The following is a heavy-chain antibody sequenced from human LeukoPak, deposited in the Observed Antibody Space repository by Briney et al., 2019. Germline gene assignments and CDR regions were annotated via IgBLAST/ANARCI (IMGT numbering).Heavy chain of an antibody. CDR2: ISRGRPTI. V-gene: IGHV3-48*04. CDR3: ARGSGRVTHDY. J-gene: IGHJ4*02. D-gene: IGHD2-21*02. Sequence: GGSLRLSCAASGFTFSSYSMNWVRQAPGKGLEWVSYISRGRPTIHYADSVKGRFTISRDNAKNSLYLQMNSLRAEDTAVYYCARGSGRVTHDYWGQGTLVTVSS. CDR1: GFTFSSYS.